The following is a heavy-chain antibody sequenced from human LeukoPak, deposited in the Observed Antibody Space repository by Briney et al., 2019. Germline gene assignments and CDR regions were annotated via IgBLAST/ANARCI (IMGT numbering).Heavy chain of an antibody. D-gene: IGHD3-22*01. CDR1: GGSFSCYS. J-gene: IGHJ4*02. CDR3: ARGGEDTRIEAYSLDY. CDR2: SNHSGST. Sequence: SETLSLTCAVYGGSFSCYSWSWIRQPPGKGLEWIGESNHSGSTNYNPSLKSRVTISVDTSKNQFSLKLSSVTAADTAVYYCARGGEDTRIEAYSLDYWGQGTLVTVSS. V-gene: IGHV4-34*01.